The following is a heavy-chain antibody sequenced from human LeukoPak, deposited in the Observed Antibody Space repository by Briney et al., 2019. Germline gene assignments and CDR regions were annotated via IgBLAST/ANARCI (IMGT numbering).Heavy chain of an antibody. J-gene: IGHJ4*02. V-gene: IGHV3-9*03. Sequence: GRSLRLFCAASGFTFDDYEMHWVRQAPGKGLEWVSGISWNSGSIGYADSVKGRFTISRDNAKNSLYLQMNSLRAEGMALYYCAKGIDSGYDSGLFDYWGQRTLVTVSS. CDR2: ISWNSGSI. CDR1: GFTFDDYE. D-gene: IGHD5-12*01. CDR3: AKGIDSGYDSGLFDY.